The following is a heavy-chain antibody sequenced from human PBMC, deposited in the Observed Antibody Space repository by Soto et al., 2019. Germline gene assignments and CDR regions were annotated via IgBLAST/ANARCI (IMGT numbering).Heavy chain of an antibody. J-gene: IGHJ4*02. CDR1: GITFSTYA. D-gene: IGHD1-1*01. V-gene: IGHV3-23*01. CDR3: VKDDWNN. Sequence: EVQLLESGGGLVQPGGSLRLSCAASGITFSTYAMSWVRQAPGKGLEWVAASSGSGGNTYYADSVKGRFTISRDYSKSMLYLQMDGLSPEDTAMYFCVKDDWNNWGQGTLVTVSS. CDR2: SSGSGGNT.